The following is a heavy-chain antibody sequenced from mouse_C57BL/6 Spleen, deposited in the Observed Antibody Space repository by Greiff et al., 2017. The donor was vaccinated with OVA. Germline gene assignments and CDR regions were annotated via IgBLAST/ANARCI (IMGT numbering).Heavy chain of an antibody. V-gene: IGHV5-17*01. J-gene: IGHJ1*03. Sequence: EVMLVESGGGLVKPGGSLKLSCAASGFTFSDYGMHWVRQAPEKGLEWVAYISSGSSTIYYADTVKGRFTISRDNAKNTLFLQMTSLRSEDTAMYYCASEYPRGYVDVWGTGTTVTVSS. CDR1: GFTFSDYG. D-gene: IGHD5-1*01. CDR2: ISSGSSTI. CDR3: ASEYPRGYVDV.